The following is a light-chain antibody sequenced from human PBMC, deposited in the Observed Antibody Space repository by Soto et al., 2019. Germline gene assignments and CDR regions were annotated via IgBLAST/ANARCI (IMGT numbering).Light chain of an antibody. CDR2: ANI. J-gene: IGLJ3*02. CDR1: NTNIGAGYD. Sequence: QCVLTQPPSVSGAPGQRVSISCTGTNTNIGAGYDVNWYQLLPGTAPKLLIYANINRPSGVPDRFSGSKSGASAFLVITGLQAEDEADYYCQSYDSSLSAWKVFGGGTKLTVL. V-gene: IGLV1-40*01. CDR3: QSYDSSLSAWKV.